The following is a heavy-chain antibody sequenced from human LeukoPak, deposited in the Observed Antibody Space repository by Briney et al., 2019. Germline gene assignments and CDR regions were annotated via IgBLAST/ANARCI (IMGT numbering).Heavy chain of an antibody. CDR3: ARELDLVATP. CDR1: GVSISSGSYY. D-gene: IGHD5-12*01. J-gene: IGHJ4*02. V-gene: IGHV4-61*02. CDR2: IYTSGST. Sequence: PSRTLSLTCTVSGVSISSGSYYWSWIRQPAGKGLEWIGRIYTSGSTNYNPSLKSRVTISLDTSKNQFSLKLSSVTAADTDVYYCARELDLVATPWGQGTLVTVSS.